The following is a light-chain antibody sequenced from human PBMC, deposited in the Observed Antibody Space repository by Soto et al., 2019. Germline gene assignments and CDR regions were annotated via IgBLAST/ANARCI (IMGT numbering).Light chain of an antibody. J-gene: IGKJ2*01. Sequence: DIQLTQSPFTLSASVGERVTLTCRASQSISTWLAWFQQKPGKAPDLLIYDASSLESGVPSRFSGSGSGTEFTLTISSLQPDDFATYYCQHYNSYPYTFGQGTKVDIK. V-gene: IGKV1-5*01. CDR2: DAS. CDR1: QSISTW. CDR3: QHYNSYPYT.